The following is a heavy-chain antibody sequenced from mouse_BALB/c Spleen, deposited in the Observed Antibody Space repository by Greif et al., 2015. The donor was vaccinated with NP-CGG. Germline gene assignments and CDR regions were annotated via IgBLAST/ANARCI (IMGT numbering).Heavy chain of an antibody. D-gene: IGHD2-1*01. J-gene: IGHJ3*01. V-gene: IGHV14-3*02. CDR1: VFNIKDTY. CDR3: ALYQPERAWFAY. Sequence: VQLQQSGAELVKPGASVKLSCTASVFNIKDTYMHWVKQRPEQGLEWIGRIDPANGNTKYDPKFQGKATITADTSSNTAYLQLSSLTSEDTAVYYCALYQPERAWFAYWGQGTLVTVSA. CDR2: IDPANGNT.